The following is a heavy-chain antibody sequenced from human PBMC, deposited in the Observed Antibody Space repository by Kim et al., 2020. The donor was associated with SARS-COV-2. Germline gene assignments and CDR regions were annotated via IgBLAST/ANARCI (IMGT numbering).Heavy chain of an antibody. D-gene: IGHD2-21*01. CDR3: AKVVIMDDYNYYYYYAMDG. J-gene: IGHJ6*02. CDR2: ISGGGVNK. CDR1: GFTFDIYA. V-gene: IGHV3-23*01. Sequence: GGSLRLSCVASGFTFDIYAMSWVRQAPGKGLEWVSVISGGGVNKFYADSVRGRFTISRDNSKNTLFLQMNSLRDEDTALYYCAKVVIMDDYNYYYYYAMDGWGQGTTVTVSS.